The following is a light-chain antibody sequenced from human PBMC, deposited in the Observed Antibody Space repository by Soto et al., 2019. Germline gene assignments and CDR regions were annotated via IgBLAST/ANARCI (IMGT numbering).Light chain of an antibody. CDR3: PQSYSLLVT. CDR1: QSISDS. J-gene: IGKJ5*01. CDR2: GAS. Sequence: KETHSGAALSSSIRDRVTITCRASQSISDSLAWYQQKPGKATNLLIYGASNLQSGVPSRFSGSGSGTEFTLTISSLRPEDFAPYYCPQSYSLLVTSGQR. V-gene: IGKV1-39*01.